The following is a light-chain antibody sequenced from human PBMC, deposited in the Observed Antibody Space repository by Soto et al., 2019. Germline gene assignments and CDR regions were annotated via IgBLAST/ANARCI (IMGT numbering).Light chain of an antibody. CDR2: AAS. CDR3: QQSYSTPLT. CDR1: QSISSY. Sequence: DIQMTQSPSSLSASLGDRVTITCRASQSISSYLNWYQQKPGKAPKLLIYAASSLQSGVPSRFSGSGSGTDFTLTISSLQPEDFATYYCQQSYSTPLTFGGGTKVXIK. V-gene: IGKV1-39*01. J-gene: IGKJ4*01.